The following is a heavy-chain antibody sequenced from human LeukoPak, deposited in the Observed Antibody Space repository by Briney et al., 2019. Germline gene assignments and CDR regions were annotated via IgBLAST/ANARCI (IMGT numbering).Heavy chain of an antibody. CDR1: GGTFSSYA. J-gene: IGHJ6*03. V-gene: IGHV1-69*05. D-gene: IGHD1-7*01. CDR2: IIPIFGTA. Sequence: SVKVSCKASGGTFSSYAISWVRQAPGQGLEWMGGIIPIFGTANYAQKFQGRVTITTDESTSTAYMELSSLRSEDTAVYYCARVRITGTTHNYYYYYMDVWGKGTTVTVSS. CDR3: ARVRITGTTHNYYYYYMDV.